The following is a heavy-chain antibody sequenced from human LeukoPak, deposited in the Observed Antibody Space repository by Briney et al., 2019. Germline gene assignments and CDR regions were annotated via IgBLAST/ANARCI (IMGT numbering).Heavy chain of an antibody. CDR2: INPSSGGT. V-gene: IGHV1-2*06. D-gene: IGHD2-15*01. CDR1: GYTFTKYY. CDR3: ARGYCSGGSCYSVENWFDP. Sequence: ASVKVSCKASGYTFTKYYMFWVRQAPGQGLERMGRINPSSGGTDYAQKFQGRVTMTRDTSISTAYMELSRLRSDDTAMYYCARGYCSGGSCYSVENWFDPWGQGTLVTVSS. J-gene: IGHJ5*02.